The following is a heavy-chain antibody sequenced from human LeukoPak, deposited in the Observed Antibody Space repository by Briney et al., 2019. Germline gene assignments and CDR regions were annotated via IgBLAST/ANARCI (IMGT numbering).Heavy chain of an antibody. CDR2: INTNTGNP. J-gene: IGHJ1*01. Sequence: ASVKVSCKASGYTFTTYVMNWVRQALGQGLEWLGWINTNTGNPTYAQGFTGRFVFSLDTSVSTAYLQISSLKAEDTAVYYCARSMTPQYFQHWGQGTLVTVSS. CDR3: ARSMTPQYFQH. V-gene: IGHV7-4-1*02. CDR1: GYTFTTYV.